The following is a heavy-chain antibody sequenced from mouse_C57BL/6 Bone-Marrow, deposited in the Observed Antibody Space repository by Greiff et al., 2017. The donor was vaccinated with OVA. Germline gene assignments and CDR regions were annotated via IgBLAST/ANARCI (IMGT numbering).Heavy chain of an antibody. J-gene: IGHJ3*01. Sequence: QVQLKQPGAELVKPGASVKVSCKASGYTFTSYWMHWVKQRPGQGLEWIGRIHPSDSDTNYNQKFKGKATLTVDKSSSTAYMQLSSLTSEDSAVYYCALIYYDYDRFAYWGQGTLVTVSA. CDR3: ALIYYDYDRFAY. CDR2: IHPSDSDT. D-gene: IGHD2-4*01. CDR1: GYTFTSYW. V-gene: IGHV1-74*01.